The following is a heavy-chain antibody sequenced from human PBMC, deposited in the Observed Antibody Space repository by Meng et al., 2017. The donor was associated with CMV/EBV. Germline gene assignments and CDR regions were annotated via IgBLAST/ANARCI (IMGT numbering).Heavy chain of an antibody. D-gene: IGHD3-3*01. Sequence: ASVKVSCKASGYTFTSYDINWVRQATGQGLEWMGWMNPNSGNTGYAQKFQGRVTITRNTSISTAYMELSSLRSEDTAVYYCARAATSIYYDFWSGYYISPFLSHYYYYGMDVWGQETTVTVSS. CDR3: ARAATSIYYDFWSGYYISPFLSHYYYYGMDV. CDR2: MNPNSGNT. CDR1: GYTFTSYD. V-gene: IGHV1-8*03. J-gene: IGHJ6*02.